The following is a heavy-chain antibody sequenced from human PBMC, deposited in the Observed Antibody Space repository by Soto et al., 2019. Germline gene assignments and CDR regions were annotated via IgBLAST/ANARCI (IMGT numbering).Heavy chain of an antibody. V-gene: IGHV5-10-1*01. D-gene: IGHD1-1*01. CDR2: IDPSDSYT. Sequence: PGESLKISCHGSGHSFTSHWITWVRQTPGEGLEWMGRIDPSDSYTNYSPSFQGRVTISADRSISTAFLQWSSLEASDTAIYYCARRLSGPKEEYNAYYFYGLDVWGQGTTVTV. CDR3: ARRLSGPKEEYNAYYFYGLDV. CDR1: GHSFTSHW. J-gene: IGHJ6*02.